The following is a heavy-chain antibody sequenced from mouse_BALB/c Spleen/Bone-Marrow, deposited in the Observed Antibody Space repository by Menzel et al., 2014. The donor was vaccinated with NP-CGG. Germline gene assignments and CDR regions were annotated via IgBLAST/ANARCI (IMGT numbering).Heavy chain of an antibody. V-gene: IGHV1-4*01. CDR2: INPSSGYT. D-gene: IGHD1-1*01. CDR1: GYTFTSYT. Sequence: VQLQQSGAELARPGASVKMSCKASGYTFTSYTMHWAKQRPGQGLEWIGYINPSSGYTNYNQKFKDKATLTADKSSNTAYMQLSSLTSEDSAVYYCARESLYGSNYYWGQGTTLTVSS. CDR3: ARESLYGSNYY. J-gene: IGHJ2*01.